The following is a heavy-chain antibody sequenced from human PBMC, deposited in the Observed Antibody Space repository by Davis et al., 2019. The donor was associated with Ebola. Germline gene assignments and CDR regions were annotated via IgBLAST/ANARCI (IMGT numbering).Heavy chain of an antibody. CDR1: GGTFSSYA. D-gene: IGHD2-2*01. V-gene: IGHV1-69*06. CDR2: IIPIFGTA. J-gene: IGHJ6*02. CDR3: ASMAIVVPAAIQNPYGMDV. Sequence: SVKVSCKASGGTFSSYAISWVRQAPGQGLEWMGGIIPIFGTANYAQKFQGRVTITADKSTSTAYMELSSLRSEDTAVYYCASMAIVVPAAIQNPYGMDVWGQGTTVTVSS.